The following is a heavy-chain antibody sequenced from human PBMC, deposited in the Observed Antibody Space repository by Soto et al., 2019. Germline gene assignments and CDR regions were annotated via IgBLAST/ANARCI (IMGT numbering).Heavy chain of an antibody. V-gene: IGHV4-39*07. J-gene: IGHJ4*02. CDR1: GGSISSSSYY. D-gene: IGHD3-10*01. CDR2: IYYSGST. CDR3: ARDTFAVRGVIPFAFDY. Sequence: SETLSLTCTVSGGSISSSSYYWGWIRQPPGKGLEWIGSIYYSGSTYYNPSLKSRVTISVDTSKNQFSLKLSSVTAADTAVYYCARDTFAVRGVIPFAFDYWGQGTLVTVS.